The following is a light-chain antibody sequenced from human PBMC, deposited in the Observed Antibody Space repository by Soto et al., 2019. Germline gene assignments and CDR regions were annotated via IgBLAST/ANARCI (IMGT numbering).Light chain of an antibody. CDR2: DAS. J-gene: IGKJ1*01. Sequence: DIQMTQSPSTLSASIGVRVTITCRASQRINKWLAWHQQKPGKAPKLLIYDASSLQSGVPPRFSGSGSGTEFTLTIRSLQPDDIATYYCQQYSSYSAWTFGEGTKVDIK. CDR3: QQYSSYSAWT. CDR1: QRINKW. V-gene: IGKV1-5*01.